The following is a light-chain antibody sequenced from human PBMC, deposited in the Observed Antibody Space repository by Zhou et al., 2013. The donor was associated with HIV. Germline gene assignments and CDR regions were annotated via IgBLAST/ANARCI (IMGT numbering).Light chain of an antibody. Sequence: DIVMTQSPLSLPVTPGEPASISCKSSQSLVYSDGNTYLNWFQQRPGQSPRRLIYKVSNYDSGVPDRFIGSGSGTDFTLKISRVEAEDVGMYYCMQGTHWPWTFGQGTRVEIK. CDR3: MQGTHWPWT. J-gene: IGKJ1*01. V-gene: IGKV2D-30*01. CDR1: QSLVYSDGNTY. CDR2: KVS.